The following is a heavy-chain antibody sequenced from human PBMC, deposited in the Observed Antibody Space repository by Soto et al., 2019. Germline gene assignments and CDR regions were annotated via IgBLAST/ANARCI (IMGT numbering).Heavy chain of an antibody. J-gene: IGHJ5*02. Sequence: SETLSLTCTVSGGSISSYYWSWVRQPPGKGLEWIGYIYYSGSTNYNPSLKSRVTISVDTSKNQFSLKLSSVTAADTAVYYCAREDLYNWFDPWGQGTLVTVSS. CDR2: IYYSGST. CDR3: AREDLYNWFDP. CDR1: GGSISSYY. V-gene: IGHV4-59*01.